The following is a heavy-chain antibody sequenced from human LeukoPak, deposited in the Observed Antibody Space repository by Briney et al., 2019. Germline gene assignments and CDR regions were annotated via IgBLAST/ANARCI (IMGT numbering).Heavy chain of an antibody. D-gene: IGHD3-3*01. CDR2: IRDGGAST. CDR3: AKGQRYDFWSDL. Sequence: PGGSLNYPVVALGFTFPNYVFSWFGQPPGRGLDGVAGIRDGGASTFYADSVKGRFTISRDNSKNTLYLQMNTLRAEDTAVYYCAKGQRYDFWSDLWGQGTLVTVSS. J-gene: IGHJ5*02. V-gene: IGHV3-23*01. CDR1: GFTFPNYV.